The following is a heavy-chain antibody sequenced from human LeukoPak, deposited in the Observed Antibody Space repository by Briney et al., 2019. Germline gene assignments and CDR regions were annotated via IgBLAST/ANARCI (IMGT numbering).Heavy chain of an antibody. CDR3: AGGGGANISHSNWFDP. J-gene: IGHJ5*02. CDR1: GFTFSQYG. Sequence: GGSLRLSCAASGFTFSQYGLNWVRQAPGKGLEWVTYYADSVKGRFTISRDNAKSSLYLQMNSLRAEDTAVYYCAGGGGANISHSNWFDPWGQGTLVTVSS. V-gene: IGHV3-21*01. D-gene: IGHD3-16*01.